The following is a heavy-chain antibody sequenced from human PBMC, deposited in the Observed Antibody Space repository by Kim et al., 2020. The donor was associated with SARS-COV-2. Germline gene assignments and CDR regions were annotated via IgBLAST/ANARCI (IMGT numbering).Heavy chain of an antibody. Sequence: GGSLRLSCAASGFTFSSYGMHWVRQAPGKGLEWVAVIWYDGSNKYYADSVKGRFTISRDNSKNTLYLQMNSLRAEDTAVYYCARDVYVVGGGGGAFDIWGHGTMVTVSS. V-gene: IGHV3-33*01. CDR1: GFTFSSYG. CDR3: ARDVYVVGGGGGAFDI. J-gene: IGHJ3*02. CDR2: IWYDGSNK. D-gene: IGHD3-16*01.